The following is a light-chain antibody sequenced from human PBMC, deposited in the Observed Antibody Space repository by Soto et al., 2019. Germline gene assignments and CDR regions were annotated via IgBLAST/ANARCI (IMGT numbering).Light chain of an antibody. V-gene: IGKV3-11*01. Sequence: EIVLAQSPATLSLSPGERATLSCRASQSVRSYLAWYQQKPGQAPRLLIYDASNRATGIPARFSGSGSGTDFTLNISSLEPEDFAVYYCQQRNSWPLTFGGGTKVEIK. J-gene: IGKJ4*01. CDR1: QSVRSY. CDR3: QQRNSWPLT. CDR2: DAS.